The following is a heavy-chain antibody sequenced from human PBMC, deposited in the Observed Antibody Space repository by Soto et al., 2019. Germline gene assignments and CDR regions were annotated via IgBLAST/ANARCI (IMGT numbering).Heavy chain of an antibody. CDR3: AKPPSLWGSGWYYFDY. CDR2: ISGSGGST. CDR1: GFTFSSYA. D-gene: IGHD6-19*01. J-gene: IGHJ4*02. V-gene: IGHV3-23*01. Sequence: HPGGSLRLSCAASGFTFSSYAMSWVRQAPGKGLEWVSAISGSGGSTYYADSVKGRFTISRDNSKNTLYLQMNSLRAEDTAVYYCAKPPSLWGSGWYYFDYWGQGTLVTVSS.